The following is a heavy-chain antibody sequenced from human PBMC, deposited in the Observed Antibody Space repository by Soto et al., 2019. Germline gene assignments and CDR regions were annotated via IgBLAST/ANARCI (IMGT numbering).Heavy chain of an antibody. CDR2: IYYSGST. Sequence: QVQLQESGPGLVKPSETLSLTCTVSGGSISSYYWSWIRQPPGKGLEWIGYIYYSGSTNYNPSLTSPVPKAVDTSKTQFSLKLNSMTAADTAVYYCARHHYGSGSTYFDYWGQGTLVTVSS. CDR1: GGSISSYY. D-gene: IGHD3-10*01. V-gene: IGHV4-59*08. J-gene: IGHJ4*02. CDR3: ARHHYGSGSTYFDY.